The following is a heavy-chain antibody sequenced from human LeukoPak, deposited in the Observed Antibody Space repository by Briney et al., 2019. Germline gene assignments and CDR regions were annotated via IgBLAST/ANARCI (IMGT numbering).Heavy chain of an antibody. CDR1: GFTFSSDG. D-gene: IGHD3-9*01. V-gene: IGHV3-30*02. CDR2: IQYDGRNE. Sequence: GGSLRLSCAASGFTFSSDGMHWVRQAPGKGLEWVAFIQYDGRNEYYAESVKGRFTISRDNSKKTLYLQMNSLRDGDTAVYYCATGSGGPGFDWGQGTLVTVSS. J-gene: IGHJ4*02. CDR3: ATGSGGPGFD.